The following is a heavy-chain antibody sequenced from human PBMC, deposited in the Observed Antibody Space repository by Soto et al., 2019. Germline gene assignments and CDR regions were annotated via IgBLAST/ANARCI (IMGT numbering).Heavy chain of an antibody. CDR3: ARSYYYDSSGPRAFDI. D-gene: IGHD3-22*01. CDR1: GFTFSSYA. Sequence: GGSLSLSCAASGFTFSSYAMHWVRQDPGKGLEWVAVISYDGSNKYDADSVKGRFTISRDNSKNTLYLQMNSLRAEDTAVYYCARSYYYDSSGPRAFDIWGQGTMVTVSS. V-gene: IGHV3-30-3*01. J-gene: IGHJ3*02. CDR2: ISYDGSNK.